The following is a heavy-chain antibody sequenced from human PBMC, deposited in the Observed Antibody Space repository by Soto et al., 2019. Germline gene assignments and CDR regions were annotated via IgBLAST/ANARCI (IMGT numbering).Heavy chain of an antibody. CDR2: ISWNSGSI. CDR1: GFTFDDYA. J-gene: IGHJ6*02. V-gene: IGHV3-9*01. D-gene: IGHD6-13*01. Sequence: EVQLVESGGGLVQPGRSLRLSCAASGFTFDDYAMHWVRQAPGKGLEWVSGISWNSGSIGYADSVKGRFTISRDNAKNSLYLKMNSLRAEDTALYYCAKDRVSGIAAAGINYYYYGMDVWGQGTTVTVSS. CDR3: AKDRVSGIAAAGINYYYYGMDV.